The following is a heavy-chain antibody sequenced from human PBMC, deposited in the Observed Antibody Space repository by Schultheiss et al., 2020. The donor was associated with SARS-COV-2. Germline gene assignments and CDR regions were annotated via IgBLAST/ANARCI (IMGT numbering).Heavy chain of an antibody. D-gene: IGHD5-12*01. J-gene: IGHJ5*02. CDR3: ARPRMIKNVDIVATISGWFDP. CDR2: TYYRSKWYN. Sequence: SETLSLTCAISGDSVSSNSAAWNWIRQSPSRGLEWLGRTYYRSKWYNDYAVSVKSRITINPDTSKNQFSLKLSSVTAADTAVYYCARPRMIKNVDIVATISGWFDPWGQGTLVTGSS. V-gene: IGHV6-1*01. CDR1: GDSVSSNSAA.